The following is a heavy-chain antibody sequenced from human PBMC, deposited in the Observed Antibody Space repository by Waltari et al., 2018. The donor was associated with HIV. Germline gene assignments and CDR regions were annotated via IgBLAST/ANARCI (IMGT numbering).Heavy chain of an antibody. V-gene: IGHV3-48*01. D-gene: IGHD6-13*01. Sequence: EVQLVESGGGLVQPGGSLRLSCAASGFTFSSYSMNWVRQAPGKGVEWVSYISSSSSTIYYADSVKGRFTISRDNAKNSLYLQMNSLRAEDTAVYYCARGRLAAAGFWGQGTMVTVSS. J-gene: IGHJ3*01. CDR3: ARGRLAAAGF. CDR2: ISSSSSTI. CDR1: GFTFSSYS.